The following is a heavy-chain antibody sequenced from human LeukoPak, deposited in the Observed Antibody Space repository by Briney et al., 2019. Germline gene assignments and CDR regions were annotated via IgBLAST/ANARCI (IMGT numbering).Heavy chain of an antibody. CDR1: GFTFSSYS. Sequence: PGGSLRLSCAASGFTFSSYSMNWVRQAPGKGLEWVSSISSSSSYIYYADSVKGRFTISRDNAKNSLYLQMNSLRAEDTAVYYCARDRGRYFDWLLDYWGQGTLVTVSS. CDR2: ISSSSSYI. D-gene: IGHD3-9*01. CDR3: ARDRGRYFDWLLDY. V-gene: IGHV3-21*01. J-gene: IGHJ4*02.